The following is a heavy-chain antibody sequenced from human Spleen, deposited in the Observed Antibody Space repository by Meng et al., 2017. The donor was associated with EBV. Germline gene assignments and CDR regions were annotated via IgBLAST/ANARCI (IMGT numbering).Heavy chain of an antibody. CDR1: GFSLSTSGVG. CDR3: ARHLSSLGSVPFDS. Sequence: QTPLKESAPTLVKPTQTLTLTCTLSGFSLSTSGVGVGWIRQPPGKALEWLALIYWDDDKRYSPSLKSRLTITKDTSKNQVVLTMTNMDPVDTATYYCARHLSSLGSVPFDSWGQGTLVTVSS. J-gene: IGHJ4*02. D-gene: IGHD2-15*01. V-gene: IGHV2-5*02. CDR2: IYWDDDK.